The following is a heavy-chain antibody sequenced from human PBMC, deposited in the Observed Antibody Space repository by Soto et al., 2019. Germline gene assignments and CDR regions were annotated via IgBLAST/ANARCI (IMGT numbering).Heavy chain of an antibody. CDR1: GGTFSSYG. CDR2: IIPIFGTP. J-gene: IGHJ4*02. Sequence: QVQLVQSGAEVKRPGSSVKVSCKASGGTFSSYGIKWVRQAPGQGLEWLGGIIPIFGTPHYAQKFQARHTITADDPSSTAYMDLSSLRSAAPGVYYCASDPPSFGDGSLHYWGQGTLVTVSS. V-gene: IGHV1-69*01. CDR3: ASDPPSFGDGSLHY. D-gene: IGHD3-10*01.